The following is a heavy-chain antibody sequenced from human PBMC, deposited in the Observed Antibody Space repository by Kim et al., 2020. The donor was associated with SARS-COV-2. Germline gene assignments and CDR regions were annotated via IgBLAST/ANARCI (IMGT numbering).Heavy chain of an antibody. Sequence: GGSLRLSCTASGFAFSNHYMTWIRQAPGKGLEWISEISSTSGTSYYADSVKGRFTISRDNSRNSVSLQMNSLQDDDTAVYFCARVEGAYDFWGPGVLAT. CDR3: ARVEGAYDF. CDR1: GFAFSNHY. D-gene: IGHD3-3*01. J-gene: IGHJ1*01. CDR2: ISSTSGTS. V-gene: IGHV3-11*04.